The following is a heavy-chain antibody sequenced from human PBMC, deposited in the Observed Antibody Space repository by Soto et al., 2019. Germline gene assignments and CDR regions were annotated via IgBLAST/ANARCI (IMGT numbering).Heavy chain of an antibody. J-gene: IGHJ4*02. D-gene: IGHD2-15*01. CDR2: IDSSGNT. Sequence: SEPVSLTRTVSGGSISRYYWSWIRQPAGKGLEWIGRIDSSGNTNYNPSLKSRVSMSVDTSKNQFSLKLRSVTAADTAAYYCSTWGPRGYCGGGSCYSVDYWGQGTLVTVSS. CDR3: STWGPRGYCGGGSCYSVDY. V-gene: IGHV4-4*07. CDR1: GGSISRYY.